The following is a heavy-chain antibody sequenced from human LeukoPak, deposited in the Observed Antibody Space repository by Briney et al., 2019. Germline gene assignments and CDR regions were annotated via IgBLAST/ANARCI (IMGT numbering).Heavy chain of an antibody. Sequence: PSETLSLTCSVSGDSMEIDYWNWIRPPAGKGLEWIGRIYNSGSTNYSPSLKSRVTMSIDTSKSQFSLQLTSVTAADTAVYYCAKNRVAAAGTMFATRGPGILVTVSS. D-gene: IGHD6-13*01. V-gene: IGHV4-4*07. CDR1: GDSMEIDY. CDR2: IYNSGST. J-gene: IGHJ4*02. CDR3: AKNRVAAAGTMFAT.